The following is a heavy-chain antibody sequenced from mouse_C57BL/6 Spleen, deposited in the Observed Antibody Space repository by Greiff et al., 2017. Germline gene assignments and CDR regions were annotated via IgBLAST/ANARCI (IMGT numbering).Heavy chain of an antibody. Sequence: VQLQQSGPELVKPGASVKISCKASGYTFTDYYMNWVKQSHGKSLEWIGDINPNNGGTSYNQKFKGKATLTVDKSSSTAYMELRSLTSEDSAVYYCARYGSEDFDYWGQGTTLTVSS. J-gene: IGHJ2*01. CDR1: GYTFTDYY. CDR2: INPNNGGT. CDR3: ARYGSEDFDY. V-gene: IGHV1-26*01. D-gene: IGHD1-1*01.